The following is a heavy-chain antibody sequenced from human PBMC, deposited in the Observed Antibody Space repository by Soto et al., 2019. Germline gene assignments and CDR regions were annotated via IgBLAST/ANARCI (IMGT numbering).Heavy chain of an antibody. CDR2: ISYDGSNK. CDR1: GFTFSSYA. CDR3: ARDLVVVVAATLEYYYYGMDV. D-gene: IGHD2-15*01. V-gene: IGHV3-30-3*01. Sequence: GGSLRLSCAASGFTFSSYAMHWVRQAPGKGLEWVAVISYDGSNKYYADSVKGRFTISRDNSKNTLYLQMNRLRAEDTAVYYCARDLVVVVAATLEYYYYGMDVWGKGTTVTVSS. J-gene: IGHJ6*04.